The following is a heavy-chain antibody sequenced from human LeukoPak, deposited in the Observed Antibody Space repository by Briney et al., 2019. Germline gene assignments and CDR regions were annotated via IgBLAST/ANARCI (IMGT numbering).Heavy chain of an antibody. V-gene: IGHV3-21*01. CDR3: ARVPTSIAARPVYYYYMDV. J-gene: IGHJ6*03. CDR1: GFTFSSYS. CDR2: ISSSSSYI. D-gene: IGHD6-6*01. Sequence: GGSPRLSCAASGFTFSSYSMNWVRQAPGKGLEWVSSISSSSSYIYYADSVKGRFTISRDNAKNSLYLQMNSLRAEDTAVYYCARVPTSIAARPVYYYYMDVWGKGTTVTVSS.